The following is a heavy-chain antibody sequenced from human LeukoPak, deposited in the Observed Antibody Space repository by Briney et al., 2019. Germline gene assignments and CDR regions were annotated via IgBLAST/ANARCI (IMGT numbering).Heavy chain of an antibody. CDR3: ARQRGYSYDDDAFDI. CDR1: GGSFSGYY. V-gene: IGHV4-34*01. CDR2: INQSGST. Sequence: SETLSLTCAVYGGSFSGYYWNWIRQPPEKGLEWIGEINQSGSTTYNPSLKSRVTISVDTSKNQFSLKLSSVTAADTAVYYCARQRGYSYDDDAFDIWGQGTMVTVSS. J-gene: IGHJ3*02. D-gene: IGHD5-18*01.